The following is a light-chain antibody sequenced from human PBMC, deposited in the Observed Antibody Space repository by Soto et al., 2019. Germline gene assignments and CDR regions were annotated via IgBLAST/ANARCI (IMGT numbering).Light chain of an antibody. CDR2: EVS. J-gene: IGLJ2*01. Sequence: QSVLTQPPSASGSPGQSVTISCTGTSSDVGRYIYVSWYQQHPGKAPKLLIYEVSKRPSGVPDRFSGSKSGNTASLTVSGLQAEDEADYCCSSYAGSNNLLFGGGTQLTVL. CDR3: SSYAGSNNLL. V-gene: IGLV2-8*01. CDR1: SSDVGRYIY.